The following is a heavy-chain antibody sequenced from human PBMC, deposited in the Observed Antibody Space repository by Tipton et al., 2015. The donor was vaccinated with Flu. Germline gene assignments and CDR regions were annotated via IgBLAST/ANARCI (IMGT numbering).Heavy chain of an antibody. CDR1: GYIFTSYG. J-gene: IGHJ3*02. V-gene: IGHV1-18*01. D-gene: IGHD4-17*01. CDR2: ISAHNGNT. CDR3: ARKGRYGDYATSAFDI. Sequence: QLVQSGAEVKKPGASVKVSCKASGYIFTSYGISWVRQAPGQGVEWMGWISAHNGNTKYAQKLQGRVTMTTDTSTGTAYMELRSLRSDDTAVYYCARKGRYGDYATSAFDIWGQGTMVTVSS.